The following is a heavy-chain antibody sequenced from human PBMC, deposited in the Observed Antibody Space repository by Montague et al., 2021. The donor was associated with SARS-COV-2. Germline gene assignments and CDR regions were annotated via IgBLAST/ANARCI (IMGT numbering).Heavy chain of an antibody. CDR2: INTDGSNT. D-gene: IGHD2-15*01. CDR3: VRDFRSADY. Sequence: SLSLSCAASGFTFSRYWMPLVRQTPGKGLVWVSRINTDGSNTNYSDTVKGRFTISRDNAKNTVYLQMNSLRAEDTAVYYCVRDFRSADYWGQGTLVTVSP. J-gene: IGHJ4*02. V-gene: IGHV3-74*01. CDR1: GFTFSRYW.